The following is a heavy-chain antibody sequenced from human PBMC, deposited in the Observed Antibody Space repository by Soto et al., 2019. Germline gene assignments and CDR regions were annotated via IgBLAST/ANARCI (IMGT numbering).Heavy chain of an antibody. D-gene: IGHD3-3*01. CDR2: MSGSGAST. V-gene: IGHV3-23*01. Sequence: GGSLRLSCAASGFTFSSYAMSWVRQAPGKGLEWLSAMSGSGASTYHAHPVKSRFTLSRDNSETTLYLQMNSLRAEDTAVYYCAHEAQRFLEWFPQGNYYYGLHVWGQGTTVTVSS. J-gene: IGHJ6*02. CDR3: AHEAQRFLEWFPQGNYYYGLHV. CDR1: GFTFSSYA.